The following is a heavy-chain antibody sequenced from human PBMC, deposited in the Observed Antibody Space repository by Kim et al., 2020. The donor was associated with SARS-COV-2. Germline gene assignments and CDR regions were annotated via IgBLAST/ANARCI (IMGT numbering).Heavy chain of an antibody. CDR2: IRNNGAGT. CDR1: GFAFSTYA. V-gene: IGHV3-23*01. J-gene: IGHJ4*01. Sequence: GGSLRLSCAASGFAFSTYAIAWVRQAPGKGLEWVSAIRNNGAGTHYAASVEGRFTISRDSSQNTLFLQMNSLRAEDTALYFCARAHPYGTGWSGGNDYWG. D-gene: IGHD6-19*01. CDR3: ARAHPYGTGWSGGNDY.